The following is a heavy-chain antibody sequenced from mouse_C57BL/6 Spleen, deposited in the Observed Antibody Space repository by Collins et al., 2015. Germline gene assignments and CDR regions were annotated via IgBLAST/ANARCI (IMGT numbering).Heavy chain of an antibody. CDR2: ISSGGSYT. Sequence: EVQLVESGGDLVKPGGSLKLSCAASGFTFSSYGMSWVRQTPDKRLEWVATISSGGSYTYYPDSVKGRFTISRDNAKNTLYLQMSSLKSEDTAMYYCARHGRSSPYAMDYWGQGTSVTVSS. V-gene: IGHV5-6*01. CDR1: GFTFSSYG. J-gene: IGHJ4*01. CDR3: ARHGRSSPYAMDY.